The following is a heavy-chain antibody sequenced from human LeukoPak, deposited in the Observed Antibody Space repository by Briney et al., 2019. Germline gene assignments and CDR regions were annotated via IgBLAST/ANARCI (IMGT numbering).Heavy chain of an antibody. V-gene: IGHV1-69*04. Sequence: SVTVSCKASGGTFSSYAISWVRQAPGQGLEWMGRIIPILGIANYAQKFQGRVTITADKSTSTAYMELSSLRSEDTAVYYCARSLNYGVFLFDYWGEGTLVSVSS. D-gene: IGHD4-17*01. CDR1: GGTFSSYA. J-gene: IGHJ4*02. CDR3: ARSLNYGVFLFDY. CDR2: IIPILGIA.